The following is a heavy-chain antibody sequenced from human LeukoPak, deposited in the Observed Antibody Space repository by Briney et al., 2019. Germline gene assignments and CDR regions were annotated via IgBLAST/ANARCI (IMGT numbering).Heavy chain of an antibody. CDR3: ARESRRVYSTGGAVYGMDV. D-gene: IGHD2-8*02. V-gene: IGHV3-64*01. J-gene: IGHJ6*02. CDR2: ISSNGGST. CDR1: GFTFSSYA. Sequence: QSGGSLRLSCAASGFTFSSYAMHWVRQAPGKGLEYVSAISSNGGSTYYANSVKGRFTISRDNSKNTLYLQMGSLRAEDMAVYYCARESRRVYSTGGAVYGMDVWGQGTTVTVSS.